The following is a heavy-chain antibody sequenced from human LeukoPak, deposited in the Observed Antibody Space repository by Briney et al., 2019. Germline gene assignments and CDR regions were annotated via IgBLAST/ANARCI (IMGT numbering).Heavy chain of an antibody. Sequence: QTGGSLRLSCEASGFTFSNYAMSWVRQAPGKGLEWVSAISGSGGSTYYADSVKGRFTISRDNSKNTLYLQMNSLRAEDTAVYYCAKDMVRGVKGFDYWGQGTLVTVSS. CDR1: GFTFSNYA. CDR2: ISGSGGST. J-gene: IGHJ4*02. V-gene: IGHV3-23*01. CDR3: AKDMVRGVKGFDY. D-gene: IGHD3-10*01.